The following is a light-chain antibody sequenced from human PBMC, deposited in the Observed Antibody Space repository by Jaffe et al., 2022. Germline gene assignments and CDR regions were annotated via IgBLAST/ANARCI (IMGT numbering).Light chain of an antibody. Sequence: QLVLTQSPSASASLGASVKLTCTLSSGHSSYAIAWHQQQPEKGPRYLMKVNSDGSLSKGDGIPDRFSGSSSGAERYLTITSLQSEDEADYYCQIWGTGSQRVFGGGTKLTVL. CDR3: QIWGTGSQRV. CDR1: SGHSSYA. V-gene: IGLV4-69*01. CDR2: VNSDGSL. J-gene: IGLJ2*01.